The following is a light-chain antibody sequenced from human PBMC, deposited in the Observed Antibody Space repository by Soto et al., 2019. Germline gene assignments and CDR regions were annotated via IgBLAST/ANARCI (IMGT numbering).Light chain of an antibody. CDR1: QRVSSY. V-gene: IGKV3-11*01. CDR3: QQRSNWPPIT. Sequence: EIVLTQSPATLSLSPGERATLSYRASQRVSSYLAWYQQKPGQAPRLLIYDASNRATGIPARFSGSGSGTDFTLTISSLEPEDFAVYYCQQRSNWPPITFGGGTKVEIK. CDR2: DAS. J-gene: IGKJ4*01.